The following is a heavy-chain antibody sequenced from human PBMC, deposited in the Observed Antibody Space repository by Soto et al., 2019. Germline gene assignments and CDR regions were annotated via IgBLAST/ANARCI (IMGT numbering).Heavy chain of an antibody. CDR2: IIPIFGTA. V-gene: IGHV1-69*13. J-gene: IGHJ4*02. D-gene: IGHD1-1*01. CDR1: GGTFSSYA. Sequence: GASVKVSCKASGGTFSSYAISWVRQAPGQGLEWMGGIIPIFGTANYAQKFQGRVTITADESTSTAYMELSSLRSEDTAVYYCARFRWGKQQREPFDYWGQGTLVTVSS. CDR3: ARFRWGKQQREPFDY.